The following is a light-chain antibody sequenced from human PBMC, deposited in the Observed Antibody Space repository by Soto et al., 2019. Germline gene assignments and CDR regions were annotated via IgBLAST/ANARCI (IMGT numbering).Light chain of an antibody. CDR3: QQLHSWGVT. CDR1: QGIGSY. V-gene: IGKV1-9*01. Sequence: DIQLTQSPYFLSASVGDRVTITCRASQGIGSYLAWYQQKPGKAPKLLISGASTLQSGVPSRFSGSGSGTEFTLTISSLQPEDFASYSCQQLHSWGVTFGGGTKVEI. CDR2: GAS. J-gene: IGKJ4*01.